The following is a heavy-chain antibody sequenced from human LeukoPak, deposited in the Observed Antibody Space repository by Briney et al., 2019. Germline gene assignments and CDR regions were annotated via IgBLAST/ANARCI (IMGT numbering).Heavy chain of an antibody. V-gene: IGHV1-18*01. J-gene: IGHJ4*02. CDR2: ISAYNGNT. D-gene: IGHD6-13*01. Sequence: ASVKVSCKASGYTFTSYGISWVRQAPGQGLEWTGWISAYNGNTNYAQKLQGRVTMTTDTSTSTAYMELRSLRSDDTAVYYCARVGIAAAGTIDVDYWGQGTLVTVSS. CDR3: ARVGIAAAGTIDVDY. CDR1: GYTFTSYG.